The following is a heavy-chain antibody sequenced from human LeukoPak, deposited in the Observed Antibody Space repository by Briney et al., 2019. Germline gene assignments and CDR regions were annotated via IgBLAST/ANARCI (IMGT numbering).Heavy chain of an antibody. Sequence: SVKVSCKASGGTFSSYAISWVRQAPGQGLEWMGGIIPIFGTANYAQKFQGRVTITTDESTSTAYMELSSLKSEDTAVYYCARDGESEGNFGGPNWFDPWGQGTLVTVSS. J-gene: IGHJ5*02. CDR3: ARDGESEGNFGGPNWFDP. V-gene: IGHV1-69*05. CDR2: IIPIFGTA. CDR1: GGTFSSYA. D-gene: IGHD4-23*01.